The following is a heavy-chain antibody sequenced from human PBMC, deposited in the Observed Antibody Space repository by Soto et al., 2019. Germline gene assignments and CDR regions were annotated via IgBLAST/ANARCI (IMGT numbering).Heavy chain of an antibody. CDR3: ARPLNGADAFDI. J-gene: IGHJ3*02. V-gene: IGHV3-48*03. D-gene: IGHD2-8*01. CDR2: ISSSGSTI. CDR1: GFTFSSYE. Sequence: PVGSLRLSCAASGFTFSSYERNWVRQAPWKGLEWVSYISSSGSTIYYADSVKGRFTISRDNAKNSLYLQMNSLRAEDTAVYYCARPLNGADAFDIWGQGTMVTVSS.